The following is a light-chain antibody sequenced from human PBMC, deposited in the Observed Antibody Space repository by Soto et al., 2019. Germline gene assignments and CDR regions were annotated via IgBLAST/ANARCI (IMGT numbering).Light chain of an antibody. J-gene: IGKJ2*02. V-gene: IGKV1-33*01. Sequence: DIQMTQSPSSLSASVGDRVTITCQASQDISTYLNWYQQKPGKAPKLLIYDASNLETGVPSRFSGSGSGTDFTFTISSLQPEDIATYYCQQYDNLPRWTFGQGTKLEIK. CDR2: DAS. CDR1: QDISTY. CDR3: QQYDNLPRWT.